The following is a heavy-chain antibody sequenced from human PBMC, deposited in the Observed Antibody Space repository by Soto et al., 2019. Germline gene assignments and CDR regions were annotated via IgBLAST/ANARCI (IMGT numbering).Heavy chain of an antibody. J-gene: IGHJ4*02. CDR2: IWYDGSNK. D-gene: IGHD3-22*01. Sequence: GGSLRLSCAASGFTFSSYGLHWVRQAPGKGLEWVAVIWYDGSNKYYADSVKDRFTISRDNSKNTLYLQMNSLRAEDTAVYYCARDGGSDYYDRTFDYWGQGTLVTVSS. CDR1: GFTFSSYG. V-gene: IGHV3-33*01. CDR3: ARDGGSDYYDRTFDY.